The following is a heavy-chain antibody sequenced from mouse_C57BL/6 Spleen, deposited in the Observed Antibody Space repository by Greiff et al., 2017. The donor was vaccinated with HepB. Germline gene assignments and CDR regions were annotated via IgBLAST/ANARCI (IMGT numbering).Heavy chain of an antibody. CDR2: INPNNGGT. D-gene: IGHD2-5*01. V-gene: IGHV1-18*01. CDR3: ARSNRGNAMDY. J-gene: IGHJ4*01. CDR1: GYTFTDYN. Sequence: EVKLVESGPELVKPGASVKIPCKASGYTFTDYNMDWVKQSHGKSLEWIGDINPNNGGTIYNQKFKGKATLTVDKSSSTAYMELRSLTSEDTAVYYCARSNRGNAMDYWGQGTSVTVSS.